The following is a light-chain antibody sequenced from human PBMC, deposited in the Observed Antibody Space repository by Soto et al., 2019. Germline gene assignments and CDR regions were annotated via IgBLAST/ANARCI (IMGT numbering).Light chain of an antibody. V-gene: IGKV3-15*01. Sequence: EIVMTQSPATLSVSPGDRATLSCRASQSLSSNLAWYQQKPGQAPRLLIYDASTRATGIPARFSGSGSGTDFILTISSLQSEDSAVYYCQQYNHWRTFGQGTKVEIK. J-gene: IGKJ1*01. CDR2: DAS. CDR1: QSLSSN. CDR3: QQYNHWRT.